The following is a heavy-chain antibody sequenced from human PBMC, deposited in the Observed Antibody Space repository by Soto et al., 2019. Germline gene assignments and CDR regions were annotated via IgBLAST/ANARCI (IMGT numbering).Heavy chain of an antibody. CDR3: ARHRTQSYDSSGSKATWLDP. D-gene: IGHD3-22*01. CDR1: GYSFSSFW. CDR2: IYPADSDT. J-gene: IGHJ5*02. Sequence: EVQLVQSGAEVKKPGESLKISCKGSGYSFSSFWIAWVRQMPGKGLEWMGIIYPADSDTRYSPSFQGQVTISADKSSSTAYLQWRSLKASDTAIYYCARHRTQSYDSSGSKATWLDPWGQGTLVTVAS. V-gene: IGHV5-51*01.